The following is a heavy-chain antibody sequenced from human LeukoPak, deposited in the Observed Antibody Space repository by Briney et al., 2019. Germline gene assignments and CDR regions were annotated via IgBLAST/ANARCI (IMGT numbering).Heavy chain of an antibody. CDR3: AKDCPDRQLWPPHYFDY. CDR2: ISSSSSYI. V-gene: IGHV3-21*01. J-gene: IGHJ4*02. Sequence: GGSLRLSCAASGFTFSSYEMNWVRQAPGKGLEWVSSISSSSSYIYYADSVKGRFTISRDNAKNSLYLQMNSLRAEDTAVYYCAKDCPDRQLWPPHYFDYWGQGTLVTVSS. D-gene: IGHD5-18*01. CDR1: GFTFSSYE.